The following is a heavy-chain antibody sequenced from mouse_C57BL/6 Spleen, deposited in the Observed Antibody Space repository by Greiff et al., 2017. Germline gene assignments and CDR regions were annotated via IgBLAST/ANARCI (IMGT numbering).Heavy chain of an antibody. V-gene: IGHV1-22*01. CDR1: GYTFTDYN. Sequence: VQLQQSGPELVKPGASVKMSCKASGYTFTDYNMHWVKQSHGKSLEWIGYINPNNGGTSYNQKFKGKATLTVNKSSSTAYMELRSLTSEDSAVYYCARRIEYDVPYYAMGYWGQGTSVTVAS. J-gene: IGHJ4*01. CDR3: ARRIEYDVPYYAMGY. D-gene: IGHD2-4*01. CDR2: INPNNGGT.